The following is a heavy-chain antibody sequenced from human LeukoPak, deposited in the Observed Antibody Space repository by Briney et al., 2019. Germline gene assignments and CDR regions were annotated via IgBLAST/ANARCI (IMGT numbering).Heavy chain of an antibody. Sequence: PGGSLRLSCAASGFTLSSYWIHWVRQAPGKGLVWVSRINSDGRRTTYADSVKGRFTISRDNAKNTLYLQMNSLRTEDTAVYYCTTDAGYTSRWYNYWGQGTVVTVSS. CDR2: INSDGRRT. J-gene: IGHJ4*02. V-gene: IGHV3-74*01. CDR3: TTDAGYTSRWYNY. CDR1: GFTLSSYW. D-gene: IGHD6-13*01.